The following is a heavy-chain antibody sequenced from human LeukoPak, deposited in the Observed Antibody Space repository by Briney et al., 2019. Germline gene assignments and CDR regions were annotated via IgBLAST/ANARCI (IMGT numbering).Heavy chain of an antibody. V-gene: IGHV1-8*02. CDR1: GYTFTSYD. CDR2: MNPNSGNT. D-gene: IGHD3-10*01. CDR3: ARGNPGEFYYYYGMDV. Sequence: ASVKVSCKASGYTFTSYDINWVRQATGQGLEWMGWMNPNSGNTGYAQKFQGRVTMTRNTSISTAYMELSSLRSEDTAVYYCARGNPGEFYYYYGMDVWGQGTTVTVSS. J-gene: IGHJ6*02.